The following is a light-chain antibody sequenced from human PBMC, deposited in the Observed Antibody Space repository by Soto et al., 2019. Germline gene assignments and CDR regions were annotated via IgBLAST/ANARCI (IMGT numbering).Light chain of an antibody. J-gene: IGKJ4*01. V-gene: IGKV1-5*03. Sequence: DIPMTQSPSTLSASAGDRVTITCRASQTTSGWLAWYQQTPGQAPKLLIYQASILDSGVPSRFSGSSSGTEVTLTISTLQPDDFATEYFQQCDTYPLTVGGGTKVEI. CDR2: QAS. CDR1: QTTSGW. CDR3: QQCDTYPLT.